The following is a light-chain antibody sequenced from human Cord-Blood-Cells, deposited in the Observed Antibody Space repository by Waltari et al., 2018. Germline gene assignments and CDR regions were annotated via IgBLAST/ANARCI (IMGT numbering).Light chain of an antibody. CDR3: SSDTSRSPWV. Sequence: QSALTQPASVSGSPGQSITISCTGTSSDVGGYNYVSWYQQHPGQAPKLMIYDVSQRPSGVSNRFSCYKSGNTAPLTISGLQDEEEADYYRSSDTSRSPWVFGGGTQLTVL. CDR1: SSDVGGYNY. CDR2: DVS. J-gene: IGLJ3*02. V-gene: IGLV2-14*01.